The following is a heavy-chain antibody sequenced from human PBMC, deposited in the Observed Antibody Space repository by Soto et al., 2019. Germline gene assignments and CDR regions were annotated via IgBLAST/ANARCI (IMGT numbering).Heavy chain of an antibody. J-gene: IGHJ4*02. CDR1: GFTFSSYV. D-gene: IGHD2-21*02. Sequence: GGSLRLSCAASGFTFSSYVMHWVRQAPGKGLEWVAVISYDGSNKYYADSVKGRFTISRDNSKNTLYLQMNSLRAEDTAVYYCAREPYGDSLYFDYWRQGTPVTVPS. V-gene: IGHV3-30*03. CDR3: AREPYGDSLYFDY. CDR2: ISYDGSNK.